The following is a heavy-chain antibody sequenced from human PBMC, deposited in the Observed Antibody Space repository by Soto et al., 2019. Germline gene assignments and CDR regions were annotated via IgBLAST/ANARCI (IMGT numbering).Heavy chain of an antibody. CDR2: ISGSGGST. J-gene: IGHJ6*02. V-gene: IGHV3-23*01. Sequence: LSCAASGFTFSSYAMSWVRQAPGKGLEWVSAISGSGGSTYYADSVKGRFTISRDNSKNTLYLQMNSLRAEDTAVYYCAKGEYQLLTIDYYYYYGMDVWGQGTTVTVSS. CDR3: AKGEYQLLTIDYYYYYGMDV. D-gene: IGHD2-2*01. CDR1: GFTFSSYA.